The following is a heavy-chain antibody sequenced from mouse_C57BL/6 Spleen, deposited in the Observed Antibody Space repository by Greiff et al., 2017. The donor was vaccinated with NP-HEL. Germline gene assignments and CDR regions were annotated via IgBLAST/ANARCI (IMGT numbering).Heavy chain of an antibody. V-gene: IGHV1-80*01. Sequence: QVQLQQSGAELVKPGASVKISCKASGYAFSSSWMNWVKQRPGQGLEWIGQIYPGDGDTNYNGKFKGKATLTADKSSSTAYMQLSSLTCEDSAVYFCERRDYCVSSFDYWGQGTTLTVSS. CDR3: ERRDYCVSSFDY. CDR2: IYPGDGDT. CDR1: GYAFSSSW. D-gene: IGHD1-1*01. J-gene: IGHJ2*01.